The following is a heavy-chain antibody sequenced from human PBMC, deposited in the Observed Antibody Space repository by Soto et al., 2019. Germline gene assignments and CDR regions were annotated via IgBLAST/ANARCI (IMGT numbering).Heavy chain of an antibody. J-gene: IGHJ4*01. CDR1: GFTFRSYN. CDR2: ISSSSSTI. V-gene: IGHV3-48*02. CDR3: ARGGTIAVTTIGDY. D-gene: IGHD5-12*01. Sequence: DVQLVESGGGLVQPGGSLRLSCAASGFTFRSYNMNWVRQAPGKGLDWLSYISSSSSTIYYADSVKGRFIISRDNAKNSLYLQMNSLRDDDTAMYCARGGTIAVTTIGDYWGQGTLVTVSS.